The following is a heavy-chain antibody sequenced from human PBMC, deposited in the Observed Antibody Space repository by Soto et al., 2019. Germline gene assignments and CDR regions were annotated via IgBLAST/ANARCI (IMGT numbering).Heavy chain of an antibody. J-gene: IGHJ6*02. CDR2: IWYDGSKK. CDR1: GFIFSGDG. CDR3: ARDKMDDYYYGMDV. Sequence: QVQLVESGGGVVQPGRSLRLSCAASGFIFSGDGMHWVRQAPGKGLEWVAVIWYDGSKKYYADSVKGRFTISRDNSKNTLYLQMISLRAEDTAVYYCARDKMDDYYYGMDVWGQGTTVTVSS. V-gene: IGHV3-33*01. D-gene: IGHD2-2*03.